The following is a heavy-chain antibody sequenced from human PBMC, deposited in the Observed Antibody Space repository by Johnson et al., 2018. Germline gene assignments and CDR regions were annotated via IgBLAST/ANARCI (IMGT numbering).Heavy chain of an antibody. J-gene: IGHJ6*02. CDR1: GLPFSSYA. CDR3: AISVEYYYYHGVEV. CDR2: ISGSGGRV. Sequence: EVQLVESGGGVVQPGRSLRLSCAASGLPFSSYAMSWVRQAPGKGLEWVSGISGSGGRVYYADSVKGQVTISRDNSKNTLYLQMNSLRAEDTAVYYCAISVEYYYYHGVEVGGQGTTVTVS. V-gene: IGHV3-23*04.